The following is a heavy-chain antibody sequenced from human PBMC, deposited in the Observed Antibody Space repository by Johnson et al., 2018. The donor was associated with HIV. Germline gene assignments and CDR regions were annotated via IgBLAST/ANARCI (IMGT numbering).Heavy chain of an antibody. CDR3: ARVGWATSDAFYI. CDR1: GFTFDDYG. CDR2: INWNGGST. D-gene: IGHD5-12*01. Sequence: VQLVESGGGVVRPGGSLRLSCVASGFTFDDYGMSWVRQAPGKGLEWGSGINWNGGSTGYAYSVKGRFTISRDNAKNSMYLQMNSLRAEDTALYYCARVGWATSDAFYIWGQGTMVTVSS. V-gene: IGHV3-20*04. J-gene: IGHJ3*02.